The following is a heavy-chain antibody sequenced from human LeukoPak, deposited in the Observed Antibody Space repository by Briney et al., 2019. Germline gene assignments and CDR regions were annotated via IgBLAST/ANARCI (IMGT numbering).Heavy chain of an antibody. CDR3: AKDHNNWNDLFDY. J-gene: IGHJ4*02. CDR2: ISYDGSNK. V-gene: IGHV3-30*18. D-gene: IGHD1-20*01. CDR1: GFTFSSYG. Sequence: GGSLRLSCAASGFTFSSYGMHWVRQAPGKGLEWVAVISYDGSNKYYADSVKGRFTISRDNSKNTLYLQMNCLRAEDTAVYYCAKDHNNWNDLFDYWGQGTLVTVSS.